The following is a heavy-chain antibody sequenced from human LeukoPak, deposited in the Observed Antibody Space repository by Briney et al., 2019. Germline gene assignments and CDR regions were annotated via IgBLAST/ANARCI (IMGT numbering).Heavy chain of an antibody. V-gene: IGHV3-30-3*01. Sequence: GRSLRLSCAASGSTFSSYAMHWVRQAPGKGLEWVAVISYDGSNKYYADSVKGRFTISRDNSKNTLYLQMNSLRAEDTAVYYCARGAAFLEWLLHFDYWGQGTLVTVSS. J-gene: IGHJ4*02. CDR1: GSTFSSYA. CDR2: ISYDGSNK. D-gene: IGHD3-3*02. CDR3: ARGAAFLEWLLHFDY.